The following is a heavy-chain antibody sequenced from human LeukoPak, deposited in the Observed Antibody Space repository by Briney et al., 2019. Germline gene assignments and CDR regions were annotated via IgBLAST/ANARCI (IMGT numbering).Heavy chain of an antibody. J-gene: IGHJ4*02. D-gene: IGHD5-12*01. V-gene: IGHV3-7*01. CDR3: VRDGGVSGYDLLDY. CDR1: GFTFSNYW. CDR2: INQDGSEE. Sequence: GGSLRLSCAASGFTFSNYWMTWVRQAPGKGLEWVAHINQDGSEEHYMDSVKARFTISRDNAKNSLSLQINSLTAEDTAVYHCVRDGGVSGYDLLDYWGQGTLVTVSS.